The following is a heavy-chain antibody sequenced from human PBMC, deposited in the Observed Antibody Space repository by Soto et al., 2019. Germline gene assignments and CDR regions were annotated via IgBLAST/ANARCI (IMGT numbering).Heavy chain of an antibody. CDR1: GYKFTNYG. V-gene: IGHV1-3*01. CDR2: INPGNDNT. D-gene: IGHD3-3*01. CDR3: ARASGAFDI. Sequence: ASVKVSCKASGYKFTNYGMHWVCQAPGQRLEWMGWINPGNDNTKYSQKFQDRVTITMGTSASTAYMELSSLRSEDTAVYYCARASGAFDIWGQGTMVTVS. J-gene: IGHJ3*02.